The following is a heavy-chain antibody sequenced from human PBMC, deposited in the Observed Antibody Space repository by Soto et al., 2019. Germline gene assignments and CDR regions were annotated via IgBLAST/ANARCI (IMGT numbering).Heavy chain of an antibody. CDR3: ARDLAVAGTGGNWFDP. J-gene: IGHJ5*02. V-gene: IGHV1-18*04. Sequence: GDSVKVSCKDSGNTFTSYGISWMRQALVQGTEWMGWISAYNGNTNYAQKLQGRVSMNTDTSTSTAYMKLRSLRSDDTAVYYCARDLAVAGTGGNWFDPWCQGTLVTVSS. D-gene: IGHD6-19*01. CDR1: GNTFTSYG. CDR2: ISAYNGNT.